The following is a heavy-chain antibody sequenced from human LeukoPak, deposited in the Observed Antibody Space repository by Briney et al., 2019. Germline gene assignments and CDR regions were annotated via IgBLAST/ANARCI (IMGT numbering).Heavy chain of an antibody. V-gene: IGHV4-61*02. J-gene: IGHJ2*01. CDR2: IYTSGST. CDR3: ARGYDCGGDCYSRWYFDL. D-gene: IGHD2-21*01. CDR1: GGSISSGDYY. Sequence: SETLSLTCTVSGGSISSGDYYWSWIRQPAGKGLEWIGRIYTSGSTNYNPSLKSRVTISVDTSKNQFSLKLTSVTAADTAVYYCARGYDCGGDCYSRWYFDLWGRGTLVTVSS.